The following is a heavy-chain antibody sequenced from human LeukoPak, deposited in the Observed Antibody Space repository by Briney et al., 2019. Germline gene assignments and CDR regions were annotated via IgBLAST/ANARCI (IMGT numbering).Heavy chain of an antibody. Sequence: PGGSLRLSCAASGFTFSDYYMSWIRQAPGKGLEWVSYISSSGSTIYYADSVKGRFTISRDNAKNSLYLQMNSLRAEDTAVYYCARDSRPKWEPKRSSNYYYYYIDVWGKGTTVTVSS. D-gene: IGHD1-26*01. CDR1: GFTFSDYY. J-gene: IGHJ6*03. CDR2: ISSSGSTI. CDR3: ARDSRPKWEPKRSSNYYYYYIDV. V-gene: IGHV3-11*04.